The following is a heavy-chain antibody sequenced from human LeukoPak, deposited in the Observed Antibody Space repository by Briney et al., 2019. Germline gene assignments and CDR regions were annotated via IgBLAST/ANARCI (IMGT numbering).Heavy chain of an antibody. CDR3: ARGWSPDYGDYGDY. CDR2: MNPNSGNT. CDR1: GYTFTSYD. Sequence: SVKVSCKASGYTFTSYDINWVRQATGQGLEWMGWMNPNSGNTGYAQKFQGRVTMTRNTSISTAYMELSSLRSEDTAVYYCARGWSPDYGDYGDYWGQGTLVTVSS. D-gene: IGHD4-17*01. V-gene: IGHV1-8*01. J-gene: IGHJ4*02.